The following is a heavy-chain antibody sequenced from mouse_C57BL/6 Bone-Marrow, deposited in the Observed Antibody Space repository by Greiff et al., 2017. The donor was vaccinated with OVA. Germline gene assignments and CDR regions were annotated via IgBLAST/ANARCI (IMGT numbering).Heavy chain of an antibody. CDR3: ARRGLYYAMDY. Sequence: QVQLQQSGAELVKPGASVKLSCKASGYTFTSYWMHWVKQRPGQGLEWIGMIHPNSGSTNYNEKFKSKATLTVDKSSSTAYMQLSSLTSEDSAVYYCARRGLYYAMDYWGQGTSVTVSS. V-gene: IGHV1-64*01. J-gene: IGHJ4*01. CDR1: GYTFTSYW. CDR2: IHPNSGST. D-gene: IGHD3-1*01.